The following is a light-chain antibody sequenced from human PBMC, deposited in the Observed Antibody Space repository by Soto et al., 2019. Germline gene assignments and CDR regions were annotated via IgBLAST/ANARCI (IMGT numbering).Light chain of an antibody. CDR1: QSVSNNY. J-gene: IGKJ1*01. Sequence: EIVLTQSPGTLCLSPGERSTLSCRASQSVSNNYLAWYQQKPGQGPRLLIYGASNRATGIPDRFSGSGSGTDFTLTISRLEPEDFAVYYCQPYGSSGTFGQGTKVDIK. V-gene: IGKV3-20*01. CDR2: GAS. CDR3: QPYGSSGT.